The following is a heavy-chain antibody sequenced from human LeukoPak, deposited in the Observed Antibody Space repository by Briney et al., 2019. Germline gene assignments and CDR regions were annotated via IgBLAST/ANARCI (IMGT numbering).Heavy chain of an antibody. CDR3: AKDPGGYYYYFDY. J-gene: IGHJ4*02. CDR2: SGSDGNT. CDR1: GFTFSSYA. V-gene: IGHV3-23*01. D-gene: IGHD3-3*01. Sequence: GGSLRLSCAASGFTFSSYAMSWVRQAPGKGLEWVSASGSDGNTYYADSVKGRFTISRDNSKNTLYLQMNSLRAEDTAIYYCAKDPGGYYYYFDYWGQGTLVTVSS.